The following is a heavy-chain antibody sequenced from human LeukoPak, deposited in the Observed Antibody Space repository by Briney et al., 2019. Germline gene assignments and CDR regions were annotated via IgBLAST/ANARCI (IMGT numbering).Heavy chain of an antibody. V-gene: IGHV3-30*18. CDR1: GFTFSSYG. J-gene: IGHJ4*02. Sequence: PGRSLRLSCAASGFTFSSYGMHWVRQAPGKGLEWLAVISYDGSNTYYTDSVKGRFTISRDNSKNTLYLQMNSLRPEDTAVYYCAKDGQLGGSSWYTLYFDYWGQGTLVTVSS. CDR2: ISYDGSNT. D-gene: IGHD6-13*01. CDR3: AKDGQLGGSSWYTLYFDY.